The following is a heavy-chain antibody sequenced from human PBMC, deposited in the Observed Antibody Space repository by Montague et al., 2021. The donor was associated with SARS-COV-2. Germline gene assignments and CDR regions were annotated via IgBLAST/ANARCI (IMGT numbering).Heavy chain of an antibody. Sequence: SETLSLTCTVSGYSINSGYHWGWIRQPPGKGLEWIGSFYHGGSTYNPSLKGRVTLSRDTSKNQFSLKLQSVTPADTAVYYCARGQVTISGVLIFIPAAGHLDGWGQGTSVTVSS. CDR2: FYHGGST. CDR3: ARGQVTISGVLIFIPAAGHLDG. D-gene: IGHD3-3*01. CDR1: GYSINSGYH. J-gene: IGHJ3*01. V-gene: IGHV4-38-2*02.